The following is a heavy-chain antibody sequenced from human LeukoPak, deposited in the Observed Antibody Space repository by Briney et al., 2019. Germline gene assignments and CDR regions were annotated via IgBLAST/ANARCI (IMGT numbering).Heavy chain of an antibody. D-gene: IGHD5-12*01. CDR3: ARGSGGYDYLYFDY. CDR2: IIPIFGTA. V-gene: IGHV1-69*05. Sequence: SVKVSCKASGYTFTSYGISWVRQAPGQGLEWMGGIIPIFGTANYAQKFQGRVTITTDESTSTAYMELSSLRSEDTAVYYCARGSGGYDYLYFDYWGQGTLVTVSS. CDR1: GYTFTSYG. J-gene: IGHJ4*02.